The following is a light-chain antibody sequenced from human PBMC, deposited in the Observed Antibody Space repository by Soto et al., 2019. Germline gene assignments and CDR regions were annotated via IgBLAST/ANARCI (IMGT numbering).Light chain of an antibody. Sequence: DFPLTQSPSFLSASVGDRVTITCRASQGIGSYLGWYQQAPGKAPKLLIYGASTLQSGVPSRVSGSGSGTEFTLTISSLQPEDFATYYCEQLNTYPAFGGGTEVEI. CDR2: GAS. V-gene: IGKV1-9*01. CDR3: EQLNTYPA. CDR1: QGIGSY. J-gene: IGKJ4*01.